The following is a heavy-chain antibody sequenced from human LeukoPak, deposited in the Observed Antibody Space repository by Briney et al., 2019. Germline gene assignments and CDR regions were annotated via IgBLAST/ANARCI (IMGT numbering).Heavy chain of an antibody. Sequence: SETLSLTCAVYGGSFSGYYWSWIRQPPGKGLEWIGEINHSGSTNYNPSLKSRVTISVDTSKNQFSLKLSSVTAADTAVYYCARGPRSSWYPIDYWGQGILVTVSS. V-gene: IGHV4-34*01. CDR2: INHSGST. CDR1: GGSFSGYY. CDR3: ARGPRSSWYPIDY. D-gene: IGHD6-13*01. J-gene: IGHJ4*02.